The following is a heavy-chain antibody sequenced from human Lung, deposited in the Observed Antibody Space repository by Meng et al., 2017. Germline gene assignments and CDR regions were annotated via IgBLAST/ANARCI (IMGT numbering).Heavy chain of an antibody. V-gene: IGHV3-64*01. Sequence: GESLKISCAASGFTFSHFGMHWVRQAPGKGLEYVLSISSTGISTFYANSVKGRFTISRDNSKNTLYLQMGSLRIEDMAVYYCARTFGSGWGGQIDNWGQGTLVTVSS. J-gene: IGHJ4*02. CDR2: ISSTGIST. D-gene: IGHD6-19*01. CDR3: ARTFGSGWGGQIDN. CDR1: GFTFSHFG.